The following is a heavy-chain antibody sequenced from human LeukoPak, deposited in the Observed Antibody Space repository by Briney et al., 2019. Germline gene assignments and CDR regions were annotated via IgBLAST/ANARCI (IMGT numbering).Heavy chain of an antibody. Sequence: GGSLRLSCATSGLTFTNAWMSWVRQAPGKGLEWVGRIKSKTDGETTDYAAPVKGRFTISRDDSKNTLYLQMNRLKTEDTAVYYCITDPGEWEPIWGQGTMVTVSS. CDR1: GLTFTNAW. D-gene: IGHD1-26*01. CDR2: IKSKTDGETT. CDR3: ITDPGEWEPI. V-gene: IGHV3-15*01. J-gene: IGHJ3*02.